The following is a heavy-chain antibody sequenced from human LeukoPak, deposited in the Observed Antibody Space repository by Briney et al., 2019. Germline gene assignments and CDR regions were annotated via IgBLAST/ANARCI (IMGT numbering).Heavy chain of an antibody. J-gene: IGHJ4*02. Sequence: GGSLRLSCAASGFTFSSYAMNWVRQAPGKGLEWGSAISGSGGSTYYADSVKGRFTISRDNSKNTLYLQMNSLRAEDTAVYYCAKVEYYYDSSGQSDYWGQGTLVTVSS. CDR2: ISGSGGST. CDR1: GFTFSSYA. V-gene: IGHV3-23*01. CDR3: AKVEYYYDSSGQSDY. D-gene: IGHD3-22*01.